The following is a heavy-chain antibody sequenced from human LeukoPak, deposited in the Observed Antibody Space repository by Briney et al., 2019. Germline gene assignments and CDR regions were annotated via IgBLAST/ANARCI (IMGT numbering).Heavy chain of an antibody. CDR3: AKLKWELSSVSDY. V-gene: IGHV3-23*01. Sequence: TGGSLRLSCAASGFTFSTYAMSWVRQAPGKGLEWVSAVRGSGTDTYYADSVKGRFTISRDNSKNTLYLQMNSLRAEDTAIYYCAKLKWELSSVSDYWGQGTLVTVTS. D-gene: IGHD1-26*01. CDR2: VRGSGTDT. J-gene: IGHJ4*02. CDR1: GFTFSTYA.